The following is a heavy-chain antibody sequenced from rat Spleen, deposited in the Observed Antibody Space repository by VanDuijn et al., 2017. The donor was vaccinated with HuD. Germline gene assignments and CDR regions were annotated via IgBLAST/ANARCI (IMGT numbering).Heavy chain of an antibody. V-gene: IGHV5-31*01. CDR1: GFTFNNYW. CDR3: ATYGGYTSHWFAY. Sequence: EVQLVESGGGLVQPGRSLKLSCVASGFTFNNYWMTWIRQAPGKGLEWVASITNASGRTYYPDSVKGRFTISRDTAQNTLYLQMNSLRSEDTATYYCATYGGYTSHWFAYWGQGTLVTVSS. D-gene: IGHD1-11*01. CDR2: ITNASGRT. J-gene: IGHJ3*01.